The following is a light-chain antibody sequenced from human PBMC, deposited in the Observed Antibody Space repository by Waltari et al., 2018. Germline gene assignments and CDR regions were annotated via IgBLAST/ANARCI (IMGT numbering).Light chain of an antibody. J-gene: IGKJ4*01. V-gene: IGKV1-27*01. CDR1: QAISNY. Sequence: DIQMTQSPSSLSASVGDRVTITCRASQAISNYLAWYQQKPGKVPKLLIYAASILQSGVPSRFSGTGSGTGFSLTISSLQPEDVATYYCQKYNSAPRTFGGGTKVEIK. CDR3: QKYNSAPRT. CDR2: AAS.